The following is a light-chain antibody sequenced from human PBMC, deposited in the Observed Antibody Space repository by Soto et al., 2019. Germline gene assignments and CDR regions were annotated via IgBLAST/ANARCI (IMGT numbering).Light chain of an antibody. CDR1: SSNIGSNT. J-gene: IGLJ3*02. Sequence: QLVLTQPPSASGTPGQRVTISCSGSSSNIGSNTVNWYQQLPGTAPKLLIYSNNQRPSGVPDRFSGSKSGTSASLAISGLQSEDEADYYCAAWDDNLNGLVFGGGTQLTVL. CDR3: AAWDDNLNGLV. V-gene: IGLV1-44*01. CDR2: SNN.